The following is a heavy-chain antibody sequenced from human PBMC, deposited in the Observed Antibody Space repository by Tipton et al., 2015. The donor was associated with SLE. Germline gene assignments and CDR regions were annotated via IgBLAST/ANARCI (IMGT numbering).Heavy chain of an antibody. Sequence: TLSLTCTVSGGSISSYYWSWIRQPPGKGLELIGYIYDSGSTNYNPSLKSRVTISVDTSKNQFSLKLSSVTAADTAVYYCASARQYDFWSGPYMDVWGKGTTVTVSS. CDR3: ASARQYDFWSGPYMDV. D-gene: IGHD3-3*01. J-gene: IGHJ6*03. V-gene: IGHV4-59*01. CDR2: IYDSGST. CDR1: GGSISSYY.